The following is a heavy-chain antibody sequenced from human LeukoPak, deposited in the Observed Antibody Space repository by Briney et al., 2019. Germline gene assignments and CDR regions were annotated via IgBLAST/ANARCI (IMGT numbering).Heavy chain of an antibody. CDR2: IYYSGST. CDR1: GGSISSSSYY. CDR3: ARETPLQLWLR. V-gene: IGHV4-39*07. J-gene: IGHJ4*02. Sequence: SETLSLTCTVSGGSISSSSYYWGWIRQPPGKGLEWIGSIYYSGSTYYNPSLKSRVTISVDTSKNQFSLKLSSVTAADTAVYYCARETPLQLWLRWGQGTLVTVSS. D-gene: IGHD5-18*01.